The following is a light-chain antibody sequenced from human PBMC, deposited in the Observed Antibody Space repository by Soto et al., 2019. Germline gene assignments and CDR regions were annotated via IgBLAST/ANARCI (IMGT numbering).Light chain of an antibody. CDR2: DVA. V-gene: IGLV2-14*03. CDR1: SSDVGGSNF. CDR3: VSYTSSTTYV. J-gene: IGLJ1*01. Sequence: QSALAQPASVSDSPGQSITISCTGTSSDVGGSNFVSWYQQHPGKPPKLIIYDVANRPSGVSNRFSGSKSGGTASLIISRLQTEDEADYYCVSYTSSTTYVFGTGTKVTVL.